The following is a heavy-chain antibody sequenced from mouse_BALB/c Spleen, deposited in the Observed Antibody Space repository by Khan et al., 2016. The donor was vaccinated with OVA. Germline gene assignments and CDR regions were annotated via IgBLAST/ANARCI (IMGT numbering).Heavy chain of an antibody. CDR3: ARAYYRYDGYYAMDY. V-gene: IGHV2-6-4*01. D-gene: IGHD2-14*01. J-gene: IGHJ4*01. Sequence: QVQLKESGPGLVAPSQSLSITCTVSGFSLSGYNIHWVRQPPGKGLEWLGMIWGGGGTDYNSTLKSRLSISKDNSKNQVFLKMNSLQTDDTAMYFCARAYYRYDGYYAMDYWGPGTSVTVSS. CDR1: GFSLSGYN. CDR2: IWGGGGT.